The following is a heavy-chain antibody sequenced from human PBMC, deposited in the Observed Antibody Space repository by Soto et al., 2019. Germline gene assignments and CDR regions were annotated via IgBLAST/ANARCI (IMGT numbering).Heavy chain of an antibody. CDR1: GGSISSGGYS. Sequence: PSETLSLTCAVSGGSISSGGYSWSWIRQPPGKGLEWIGYIYHSGSTYYNPSLKSRVTISVDRSKNQFSLKLSSVTAADTAVYYCARVDSGYYRGFDYWGQGTPVTVSS. J-gene: IGHJ4*02. V-gene: IGHV4-30-2*01. CDR2: IYHSGST. D-gene: IGHD3-22*01. CDR3: ARVDSGYYRGFDY.